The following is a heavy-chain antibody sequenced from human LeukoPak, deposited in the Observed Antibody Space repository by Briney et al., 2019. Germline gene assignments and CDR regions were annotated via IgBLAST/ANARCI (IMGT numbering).Heavy chain of an antibody. CDR3: TKTGERTESFQH. CDR2: ISVSGGTT. D-gene: IGHD2-8*02. V-gene: IGHV3-23*01. Sequence: GGSLRLSCAASGFTFGSYAMNWVRQAPGKGLAWVSAISVSGGTTFYADSVKGRFTVSRDNSKNTLYLQMNSLRAEDTAIYYCTKTGERTESFQHWGQGTLVTVSS. J-gene: IGHJ1*01. CDR1: GFTFGSYA.